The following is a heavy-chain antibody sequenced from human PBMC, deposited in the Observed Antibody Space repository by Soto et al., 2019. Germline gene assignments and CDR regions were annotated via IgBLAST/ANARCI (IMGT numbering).Heavy chain of an antibody. D-gene: IGHD3-10*01. CDR3: ARDQPSPYGSGSSMDV. Sequence: KSSETLSLTCAVYGGSFSGYYWSWIRQPPGKGLEWIGYIYYGGSTYYNPSLKSRATISGDTSKNQFSLKLSSVTAADTAVYYCARDQPSPYGSGSSMDVWGQGTTVTVSS. V-gene: IGHV4-34*09. J-gene: IGHJ6*02. CDR1: GGSFSGYY. CDR2: IYYGGST.